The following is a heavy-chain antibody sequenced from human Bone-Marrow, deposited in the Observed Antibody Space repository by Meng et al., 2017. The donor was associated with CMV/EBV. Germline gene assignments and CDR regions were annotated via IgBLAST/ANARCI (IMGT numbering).Heavy chain of an antibody. CDR2: ISSSDTTI. CDR1: GFTFSSYE. D-gene: IGHD1-26*01. CDR3: ARVGWGLLEDCFDY. V-gene: IGHV3-48*03. J-gene: IGHJ4*02. Sequence: GGSLRLSCAASGFTFSSYEMNWVRQAPGKGLEWVSYISSSDTTIYYADSVKGRFTISRDNAKNSLYLQMNSLRAEDTAVYYCARVGWGLLEDCFDYWGQGTLVTVSS.